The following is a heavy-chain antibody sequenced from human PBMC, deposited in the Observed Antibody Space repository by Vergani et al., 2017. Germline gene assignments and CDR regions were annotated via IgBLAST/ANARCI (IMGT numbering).Heavy chain of an antibody. CDR3: AKDHITMPFWYFDF. D-gene: IGHD3-10*01. CDR1: GFTFSTYA. CDR2: ISGSGCST. Sequence: EVQLLESGGGLVQPGGSLRLSCAASGFTFSTYAMNWVRQAPGKGLEWVSAISGSGCSTYYADSVKGRFTISRDNSKNTLYLQMNSLRAEDTAVYYCAKDHITMPFWYFDFWGQGTLVTVSS. V-gene: IGHV3-23*01. J-gene: IGHJ4*02.